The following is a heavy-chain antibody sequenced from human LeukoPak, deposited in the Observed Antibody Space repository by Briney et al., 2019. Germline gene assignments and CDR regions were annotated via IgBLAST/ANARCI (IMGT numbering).Heavy chain of an antibody. D-gene: IGHD3-22*01. Sequence: GGSLRLSCAASGFTFNIYAMSWVRLAPGKGLQWVASMCGSAGCTFYADSVKGRFTISRDNSKNTLYLQMNSLRAEGTAIYYCARDRPNYHESNGHYYNRDGDHWGQGTLVTVSS. CDR1: GFTFNIYA. V-gene: IGHV3-23*01. CDR3: ARDRPNYHESNGHYYNRDGDH. J-gene: IGHJ5*02. CDR2: MCGSAGCT.